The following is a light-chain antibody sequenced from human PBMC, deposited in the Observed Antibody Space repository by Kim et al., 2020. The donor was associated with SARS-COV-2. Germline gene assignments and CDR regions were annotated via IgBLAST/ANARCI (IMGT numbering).Light chain of an antibody. CDR2: GAS. Sequence: DILMTQSPVTLSMSPGERATLSCRASQSIGTNLARYQYRRGQAPRLLIFGASTRATNIPPRFSGSGSGAEFTLTISSLQSEDFAVYYCQQYVKWPLTFGGGTKVDIK. CDR3: QQYVKWPLT. V-gene: IGKV3-15*01. CDR1: QSIGTN. J-gene: IGKJ4*01.